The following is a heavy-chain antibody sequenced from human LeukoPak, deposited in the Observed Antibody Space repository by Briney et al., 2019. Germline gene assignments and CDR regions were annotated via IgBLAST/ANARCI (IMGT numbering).Heavy chain of an antibody. CDR1: GYTFTSYG. Sequence: ASVKVSCKASGYTFTSYGISWVRQAPGQGLEWMGWISAYNGNTNYAQKLQGRVTMTTDTSTSTAYMELRSLRSDDTDVYYCERTYYYDSRDAFDIWGQGTMVTVSS. J-gene: IGHJ3*02. CDR3: ERTYYYDSRDAFDI. CDR2: ISAYNGNT. V-gene: IGHV1-18*01. D-gene: IGHD3-22*01.